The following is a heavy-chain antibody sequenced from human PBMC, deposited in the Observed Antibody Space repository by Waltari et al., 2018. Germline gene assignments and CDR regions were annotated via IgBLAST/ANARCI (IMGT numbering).Heavy chain of an antibody. CDR2: MSGSGGST. V-gene: IGHV3-23*04. D-gene: IGHD6-19*01. Sequence: EVQLVESGGGLVQPGGSLRLSCAASGFTFSSYALSWVRQAPGKGLEWVAAMSGSGGSTDYADAVKGRFTISRDNSKNKLKLQMNSLRAEDTAVYYCANQYSSEYFDYWGQGTLVTVSS. J-gene: IGHJ4*02. CDR1: GFTFSSYA. CDR3: ANQYSSEYFDY.